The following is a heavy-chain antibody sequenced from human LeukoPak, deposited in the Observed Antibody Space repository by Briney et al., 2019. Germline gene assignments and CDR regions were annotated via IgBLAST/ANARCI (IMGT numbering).Heavy chain of an antibody. CDR3: ARSYYYGSGTHLAAFDI. V-gene: IGHV3-21*01. Sequence: GRSLRLSCAASGFTFSSYGMHWVRQAPGKGLEWVSSISSSSSYIYYADSVKGRFTISRDNAKNSLYLQMNSLRAEDTAVYYCARSYYYGSGTHLAAFDIWGQGTMVTVSS. CDR2: ISSSSSYI. J-gene: IGHJ3*02. CDR1: GFTFSSYG. D-gene: IGHD3-10*01.